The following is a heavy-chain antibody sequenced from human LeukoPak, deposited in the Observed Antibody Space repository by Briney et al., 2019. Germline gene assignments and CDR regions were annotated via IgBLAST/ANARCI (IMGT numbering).Heavy chain of an antibody. Sequence: SETLSLTCAVSGGSISSGSFYWGWLRQPPGKGLDWIGSIYYSGSTFYNPSLTSRVTISVDTSKNQFSLRLSSVTAADTAVYYCARGSITIFGVVKRNWFDPWGQGTLVTVSS. CDR2: IYYSGST. CDR3: ARGSITIFGVVKRNWFDP. J-gene: IGHJ5*02. V-gene: IGHV4-39*07. CDR1: GGSISSGSFY. D-gene: IGHD3-3*01.